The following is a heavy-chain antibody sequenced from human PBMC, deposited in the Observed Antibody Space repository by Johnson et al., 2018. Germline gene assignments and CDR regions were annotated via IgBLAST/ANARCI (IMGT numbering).Heavy chain of an antibody. CDR2: ISGSGDST. D-gene: IGHD2-15*01. V-gene: IGHV3-23*04. CDR3: AKEVVAGTSSSGYYGMDV. J-gene: IGHJ6*02. CDR1: GFTYSTYA. Sequence: VQLVQSGGGVVQPGRSLRLSCAASGFTYSTYAMTWVRQAPGKGLEWVSAISGSGDSTYYADSVRGRFTISRDNSYNTLYLEMNSLRAEDTAVYYCAKEVVAGTSSSGYYGMDVWGQGTTFTVS.